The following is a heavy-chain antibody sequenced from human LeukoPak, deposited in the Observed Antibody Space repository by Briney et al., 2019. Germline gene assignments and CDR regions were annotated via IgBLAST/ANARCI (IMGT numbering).Heavy chain of an antibody. CDR1: GGSVTSTNY. D-gene: IGHD3-3*01. V-gene: IGHV4-4*02. J-gene: IGHJ4*02. Sequence: PSETLSLTCGVSGGSVTSTNYWTWVRQPPGKGLEWIGEVNLQGFTNYNPSLMGRVAISVDTSKNQFSLKLSSVTAADTAVYYCASRSSIWSGYQDTLYYFDSWGQGTLVTVSS. CDR2: VNLQGFT. CDR3: ASRSSIWSGYQDTLYYFDS.